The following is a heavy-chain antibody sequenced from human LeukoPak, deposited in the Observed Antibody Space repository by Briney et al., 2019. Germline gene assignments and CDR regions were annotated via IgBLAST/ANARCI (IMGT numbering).Heavy chain of an antibody. Sequence: ASVKVSCKASGYTFTSYAMNWVRQAPGQGLEWMGWINTNTGNPTYAQGFTGRFVFSLDTSVSTTYLQINSLKAEDTAVYYCARGGSEYAFWSVQRSNWFDPWGQGTLITVSS. V-gene: IGHV7-4-1*02. D-gene: IGHD3-3*01. CDR3: ARGGSEYAFWSVQRSNWFDP. CDR1: GYTFTSYA. CDR2: INTNTGNP. J-gene: IGHJ5*02.